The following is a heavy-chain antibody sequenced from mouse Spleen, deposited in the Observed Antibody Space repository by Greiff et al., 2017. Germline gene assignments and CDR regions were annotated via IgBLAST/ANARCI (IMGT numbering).Heavy chain of an antibody. J-gene: IGHJ3*01. V-gene: IGHV1-82*01. D-gene: IGHD1-1*01. Sequence: VKLMESGPELVKPGASVKISCKASGYAFSSSWMNWVKQRPGKGLEWIGRIYPGDGDTNYNGKFKGKATLTADKSSSTAYMQLSSLTSEDSAVDSCARNYGSVYWGQGTLVTVSA. CDR2: IYPGDGDT. CDR1: GYAFSSSW. CDR3: ARNYGSVY.